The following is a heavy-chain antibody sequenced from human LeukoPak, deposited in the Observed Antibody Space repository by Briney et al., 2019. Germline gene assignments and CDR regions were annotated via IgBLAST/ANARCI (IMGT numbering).Heavy chain of an antibody. J-gene: IGHJ4*02. CDR2: IYTSGST. V-gene: IGHV4-61*02. D-gene: IGHD1-26*01. Sequence: PSQTLSLTCTVSGGSISSGSYYWSWIRQPAGKGLEWIGRIYTSGSTNYNPSLKSRVTISVDTSKNQFSLKLSSVTAAATAEYFWGGGIVGATTVVDYWGEGALVTVSS. CDR1: GGSISSGSYY. CDR3: GGGIVGATTVVDY.